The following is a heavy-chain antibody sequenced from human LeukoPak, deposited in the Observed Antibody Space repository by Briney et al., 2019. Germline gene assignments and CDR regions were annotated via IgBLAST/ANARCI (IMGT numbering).Heavy chain of an antibody. Sequence: ASVKVSCKASGYTFTSYGISWVRQAPGQGLEWMGWINPNSGGTNYAQKFQGRVTMTRDTSISTAYMELSRLRSDDTAVYYCARDKIPYDSSGFYDYWGQGTLVTVSS. CDR3: ARDKIPYDSSGFYDY. CDR2: INPNSGGT. J-gene: IGHJ4*02. D-gene: IGHD3-22*01. CDR1: GYTFTSYG. V-gene: IGHV1-2*02.